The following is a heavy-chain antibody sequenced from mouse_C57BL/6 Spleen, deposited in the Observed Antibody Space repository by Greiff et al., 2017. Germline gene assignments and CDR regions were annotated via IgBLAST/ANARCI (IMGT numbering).Heavy chain of an antibody. CDR3: ARAYSNYPYYAMDY. CDR2: IYPGSGNT. J-gene: IGHJ4*01. Sequence: QVQLQQSGPELVKPGASVKISCKASGYSFTSYYIHWVKQRPGQGLEWIGWIYPGSGNTKYNEKFKGKATLTADTSSSTAYMQLSSLTSEDSAVYYCARAYSNYPYYAMDYWGQETSVTVSS. D-gene: IGHD2-5*01. CDR1: GYSFTSYY. V-gene: IGHV1-66*01.